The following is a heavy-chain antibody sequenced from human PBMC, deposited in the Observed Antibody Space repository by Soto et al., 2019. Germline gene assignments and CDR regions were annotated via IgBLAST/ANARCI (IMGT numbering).Heavy chain of an antibody. V-gene: IGHV4-31*01. D-gene: IGHD1-26*01. CDR2: IYSSGST. Sequence: QVQLQESGPGLVKPSQTLSLTCTVSGGSISSGGYYWSWIRQHPGKGLEWIGYIYSSGSTYYNPSLKSPVTISVDTAKNQFSRTRSSVTAADMDVYYCARDHDGSGSLAPYWGQGTLVTVSS. CDR3: ARDHDGSGSLAPY. J-gene: IGHJ4*02. CDR1: GGSISSGGYY.